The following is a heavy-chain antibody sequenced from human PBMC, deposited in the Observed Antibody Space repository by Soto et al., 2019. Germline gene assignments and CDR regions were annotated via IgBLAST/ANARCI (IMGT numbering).Heavy chain of an antibody. Sequence: GGSLRLSCAASGFTFSSYAMSWVRQAPGKGLEWVSAISGSGGSTVYAHKFQGRLTMTRDTSTSTVYMDVSSLRAEDTAVYYCARAERVGSGWPHDPFEIWGQGTMVTVSS. J-gene: IGHJ3*02. D-gene: IGHD6-19*01. CDR1: GFTFSSYA. V-gene: IGHV3-23*01. CDR2: ISGSGGST. CDR3: ARAERVGSGWPHDPFEI.